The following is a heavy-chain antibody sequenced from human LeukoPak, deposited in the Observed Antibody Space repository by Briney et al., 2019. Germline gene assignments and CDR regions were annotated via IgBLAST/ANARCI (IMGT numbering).Heavy chain of an antibody. CDR3: ARVNDTAMDYFDY. V-gene: IGHV1-69*13. Sequence: SVKVSCKASGGTLSTYGISWVRQAPGHGLEWMGGIIPFLGTVNYAQKFQGRVTITADEPTTTAYMELSSLRSEDTAVYYCARVNDTAMDYFDYWGQGTLVTVSS. CDR1: GGTLSTYG. D-gene: IGHD5-18*01. J-gene: IGHJ4*02. CDR2: IIPFLGTV.